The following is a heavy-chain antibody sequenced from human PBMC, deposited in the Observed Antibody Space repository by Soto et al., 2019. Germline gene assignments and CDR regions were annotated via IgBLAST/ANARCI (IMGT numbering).Heavy chain of an antibody. CDR3: GSLIPPGSSSAYSAWDVDL. CDR1: GGSISSYY. CDR2: INYNGST. J-gene: IGHJ2*01. D-gene: IGHD6-13*01. V-gene: IGHV4-59*12. Sequence: QVQLQESGPGLVKPSETLSLTCTVSGGSISSYYWSWIRQPPGTELEWIGYINYNGSTNDNHSLHRRVDIAADTSKTQPSPQLRSLAAAAPAECYVGSLIPPGSSSAYSAWDVDLWGRATVVTVSS.